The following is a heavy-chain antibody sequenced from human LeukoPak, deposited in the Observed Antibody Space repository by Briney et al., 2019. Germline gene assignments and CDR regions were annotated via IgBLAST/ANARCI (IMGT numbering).Heavy chain of an antibody. Sequence: SETLSLTCIVSGGSISSSSYFWAWIRQPPGKGLEWIGSIYSSGSTNYNPSLKSRVTMSVDTSKNQFSLKLSSVTAADTAVYYCARDSTQRAFDIWGQGTMVTVSS. J-gene: IGHJ3*02. D-gene: IGHD6-25*01. CDR2: IYSSGST. CDR3: ARDSTQRAFDI. CDR1: GGSISSSSYF. V-gene: IGHV4-39*07.